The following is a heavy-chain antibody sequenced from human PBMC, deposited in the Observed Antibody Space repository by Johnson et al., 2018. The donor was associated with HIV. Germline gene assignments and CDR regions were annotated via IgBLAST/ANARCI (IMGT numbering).Heavy chain of an antibody. V-gene: IGHV3-30*04. D-gene: IGHD3-16*01. J-gene: IGHJ3*02. CDR1: GFTFSSYA. CDR2: ISYDGSNK. Sequence: QVQLVESGGGVVQPGRSLRLSCAASGFTFSSYAMHWVRQAPGKGLEWVAVISYDGSNKYYADSVKGRFTISRDNSKNTLYLQMNSLRAEETAVYYCARDGGSSHVQGAFDIWGQGTMVTVSS. CDR3: ARDGGSSHVQGAFDI.